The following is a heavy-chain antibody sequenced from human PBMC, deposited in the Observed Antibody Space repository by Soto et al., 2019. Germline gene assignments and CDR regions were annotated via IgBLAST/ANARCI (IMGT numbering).Heavy chain of an antibody. CDR3: ARHSGSSVAVRPPGD. J-gene: IGHJ4*02. D-gene: IGHD6-6*01. CDR2: IFVGDSDT. CDR1: GKFFSNYW. V-gene: IGHV5-51*01. Sequence: GESLKVSGKGSGKFFSNYWIAWVRQMPGKGLEWMGVIFVGDSDTRYSPSFEGQVTISADKSISTVYLQWDSLKASDTAIYYCARHSGSSVAVRPPGDWGQGPQVTVSS.